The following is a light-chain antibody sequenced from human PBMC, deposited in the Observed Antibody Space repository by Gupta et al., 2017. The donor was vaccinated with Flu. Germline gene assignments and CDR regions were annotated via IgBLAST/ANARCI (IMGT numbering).Light chain of an antibody. V-gene: IGLV1-44*01. CDR1: SSNIGSHT. CDR2: KNN. Sequence: QSVLTQPLSASGTHGQRVTISCSASSSNIGSHTVSWYQQLPGTALKLLIYKNNQRPSGLPDCFSGSKSGTSASPAISGLPSEDEAYYYCAPWDDSLLRVFGGGTKVTVL. J-gene: IGLJ3*02. CDR3: APWDDSLLRV.